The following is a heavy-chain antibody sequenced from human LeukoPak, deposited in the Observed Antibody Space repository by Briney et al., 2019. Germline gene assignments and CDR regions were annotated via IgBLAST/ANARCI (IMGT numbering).Heavy chain of an antibody. D-gene: IGHD1-26*01. J-gene: IGHJ4*02. Sequence: ASVKVSCTASGYTFTSYGISWVRQAPGQGLEWMGWISAYNGNTNYAQKIQGRRTMTTDTSTSTAYMELRSLRSDDTAVYYCTRDGRIRPIVGATSLDYWGQGTLVTVSS. CDR3: TRDGRIRPIVGATSLDY. V-gene: IGHV1-18*01. CDR1: GYTFTSYG. CDR2: ISAYNGNT.